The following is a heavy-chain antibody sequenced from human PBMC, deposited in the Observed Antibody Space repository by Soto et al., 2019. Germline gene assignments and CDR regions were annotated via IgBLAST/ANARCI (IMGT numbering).Heavy chain of an antibody. J-gene: IGHJ6*02. V-gene: IGHV3-49*04. Sequence: GGSLRLSCTASGFTFGDYAMGWVRQAPGKGLEWVGFIRSKAYGGTTEYAASVKGRFTISRDDSKSIAYLQMNSLKTEDTAVYYCTSSKWIQLWNYYYYGMDVWGQGTTVTVSS. CDR3: TSSKWIQLWNYYYYGMDV. D-gene: IGHD5-18*01. CDR1: GFTFGDYA. CDR2: IRSKAYGGTT.